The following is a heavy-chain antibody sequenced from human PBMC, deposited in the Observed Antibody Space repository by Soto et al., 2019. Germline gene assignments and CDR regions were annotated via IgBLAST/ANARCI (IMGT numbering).Heavy chain of an antibody. J-gene: IGHJ3*02. CDR3: AKAYYDFWNGPSRRSAFDI. Sequence: HPGGSLRLSCAASGFTFSNYGMHWVRQAPGKGLEWVAVISYDGRNKYYADSVKGRFTISRDNSRNTLYLQMNSLRAEDTAVYYCAKAYYDFWNGPSRRSAFDIWGQGTMVTVSS. CDR2: ISYDGRNK. D-gene: IGHD3-3*01. CDR1: GFTFSNYG. V-gene: IGHV3-30*18.